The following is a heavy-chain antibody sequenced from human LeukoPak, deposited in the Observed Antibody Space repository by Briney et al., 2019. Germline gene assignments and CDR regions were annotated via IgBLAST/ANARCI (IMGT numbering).Heavy chain of an antibody. Sequence: GGSPRLSCAASGFTVSSNYMSWVRQAPGKGLEWVSVIYSGGSTYYADSVKGRFTISRDNSKNTLYLQMNSLRAEDTAVYYCARASPGSLGEYYSDYWGQGTLVTVSS. CDR3: ARASPGSLGEYYSDY. D-gene: IGHD3-16*01. CDR1: GFTVSSNY. CDR2: IYSGGST. V-gene: IGHV3-53*01. J-gene: IGHJ4*02.